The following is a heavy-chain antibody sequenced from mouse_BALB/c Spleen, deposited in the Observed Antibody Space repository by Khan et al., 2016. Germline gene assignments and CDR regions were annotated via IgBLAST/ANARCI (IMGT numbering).Heavy chain of an antibody. CDR1: GFTFNTNA. CDR3: VRDTPFAY. J-gene: IGHJ3*01. Sequence: EVQLVETGGGLVQPRGSLKLSCAASGFTFNTNAMNGVRQAPGKGLEWVSRIRSKSSNYATYYADSVKDRFTISRDDSQSMLYLQMNNLKTEDTAMYYCVRDTPFAYWGQGTLVTVSA. CDR2: IRSKSSNYAT. V-gene: IGHV10S3*01.